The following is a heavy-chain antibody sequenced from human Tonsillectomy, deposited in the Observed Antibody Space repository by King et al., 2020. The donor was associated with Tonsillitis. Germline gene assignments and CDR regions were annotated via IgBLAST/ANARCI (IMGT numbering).Heavy chain of an antibody. D-gene: IGHD3-3*01. CDR2: ISGSGGST. CDR1: GFTFSSYA. Sequence: VQLVESGGGLVQPGGSLRLSCAASGFTFSSYARKWVRQAPGKGLEWVSAISGSGGSTYYADSVKDRFTISRDNSKTTLYLQMNSLRAEDTAVYYCAKSLRDTIFGVVIAPDYWGQGTLVTVSS. CDR3: AKSLRDTIFGVVIAPDY. V-gene: IGHV3-23*04. J-gene: IGHJ4*02.